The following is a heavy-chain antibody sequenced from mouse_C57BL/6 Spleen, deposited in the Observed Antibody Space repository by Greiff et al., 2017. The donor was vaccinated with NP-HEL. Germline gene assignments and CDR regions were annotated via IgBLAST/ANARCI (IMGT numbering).Heavy chain of an antibody. CDR3: ARGDGYYVGYYAMDY. V-gene: IGHV5-17*01. D-gene: IGHD2-3*01. CDR1: GFTFSDYG. Sequence: EVMLVESGGGLVKPGGSLKLSCAASGFTFSDYGMHWVRQAPEKGLQWVAYISSGSSTIYYAATVKGRFPISRDNAKNTLFLQMTSLRSEDTAMYYCARGDGYYVGYYAMDYWGQGTSVTVSS. CDR2: ISSGSSTI. J-gene: IGHJ4*01.